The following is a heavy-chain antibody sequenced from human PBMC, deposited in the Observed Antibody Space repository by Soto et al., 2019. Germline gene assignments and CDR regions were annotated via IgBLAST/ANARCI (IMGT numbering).Heavy chain of an antibody. V-gene: IGHV4-59*01. CDR2: IYYGGST. J-gene: IGHJ6*02. CDR3: AGSPFYCGSTSCYTGYYYGMDV. Sequence: PSETLSLTCTVSGGSISSYYWSWIRQPPGKGLEWIGYIYYGGSTNYNPSLKSRVTISVDTSKNQFSLKLSSVTAADTAVYYCAGSPFYCGSTSCYTGYYYGMDVWGQGTTVTVSS. CDR1: GGSISSYY. D-gene: IGHD2-2*02.